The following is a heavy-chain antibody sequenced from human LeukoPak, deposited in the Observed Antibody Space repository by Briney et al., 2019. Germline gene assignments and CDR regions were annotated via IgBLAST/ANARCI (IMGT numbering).Heavy chain of an antibody. D-gene: IGHD2-21*02. CDR2: ISQSGST. CDR3: ARGRCGGDCSYYYYGMDV. CDR1: GGSVSSGSYY. V-gene: IGHV4-61*01. Sequence: SETLSLTCTVSGGSVSSGSYYWSWIRQPPGKGLEWIGEISQSGSTNYNPSLKSRVTISIDTSKNQFSLKLSSVTAADTAVYYCARGRCGGDCSYYYYGMDVWGQGTTVTVSS. J-gene: IGHJ6*02.